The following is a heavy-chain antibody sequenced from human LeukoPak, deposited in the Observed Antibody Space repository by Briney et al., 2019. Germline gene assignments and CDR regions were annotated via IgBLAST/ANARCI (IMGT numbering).Heavy chain of an antibody. Sequence: SETLSLTCTVSGGSISSGSYYWSWIRQPAGKGLEWIGRIYTSGSTNYNPSLKSRVTISVDTSKNQFSLKLSSVTAADTAVYYCARYIGRYCSSTSCYEGWFDPWGQGTLVTVSS. V-gene: IGHV4-61*02. CDR3: ARYIGRYCSSTSCYEGWFDP. D-gene: IGHD2-2*01. CDR1: GGSISSGSYY. CDR2: IYTSGST. J-gene: IGHJ5*02.